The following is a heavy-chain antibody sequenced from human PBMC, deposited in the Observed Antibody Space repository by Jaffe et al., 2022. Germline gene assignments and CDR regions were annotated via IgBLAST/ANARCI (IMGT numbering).Heavy chain of an antibody. CDR3: AKDIGERGPLYYFDY. Sequence: QVQLVESGGGVVQPGGSLRLSCAASGFTFSSYGMHWVRQAPGKGLEWVAFIRYDGSNKYYADSVKGRFTISRDNSKNTLYLQMNSLRAEDTAVYYCAKDIGERGPLYYFDYWGQGTLVTVSS. CDR2: IRYDGSNK. J-gene: IGHJ4*02. D-gene: IGHD1-1*01. V-gene: IGHV3-30*02. CDR1: GFTFSSYG.